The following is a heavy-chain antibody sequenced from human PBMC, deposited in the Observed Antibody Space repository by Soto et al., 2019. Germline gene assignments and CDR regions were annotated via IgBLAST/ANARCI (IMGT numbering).Heavy chain of an antibody. J-gene: IGHJ4*02. CDR1: GFTFSSYA. V-gene: IGHV3-23*01. CDR2: ISGSGGST. Sequence: EVQLLESGGDLVQPGVSLRLSCAASGFTFSSYAMSWVRQAPGKGLEWVSAISGSGGSTYYADSVKGRFTISRDNSKITLYLQMNSLSAEDTAVYYCAKGATYNWKSTVEFDYWGQGTLVTVSS. D-gene: IGHD1-20*01. CDR3: AKGATYNWKSTVEFDY.